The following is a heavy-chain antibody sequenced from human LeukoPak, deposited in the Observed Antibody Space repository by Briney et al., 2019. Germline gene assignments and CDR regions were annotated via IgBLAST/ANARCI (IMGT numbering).Heavy chain of an antibody. CDR1: GFTFSSYG. CDR2: IWYDGSNK. J-gene: IGHJ4*02. V-gene: IGHV3-33*01. D-gene: IGHD1-26*01. CDR3: ARSYSGSYPAPFDY. Sequence: GSLRLSCAASGFTFSSYGMHWVRQAPGKGLEWVAVIWYDGSNKYYADSVKGRFTISRDNSKNTLYLQMNSLRAEDTAVYYCARSYSGSYPAPFDYWGQGTLVTVSS.